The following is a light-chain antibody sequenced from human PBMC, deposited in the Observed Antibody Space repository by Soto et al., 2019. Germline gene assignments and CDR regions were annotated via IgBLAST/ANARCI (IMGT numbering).Light chain of an antibody. J-gene: IGLJ7*01. CDR2: EVT. V-gene: IGLV2-14*01. CDR1: SSDVGHYDY. Sequence: QSALTQPASVSGSPGQSITISCTGSSSDVGHYDYVAWYQQHPGKVPKLIISEVTVRPLGVSDRFYGSKSGNTASLTISRLQAEDEAHYDCSSYTTAYTQVFGGGTQLTVL. CDR3: SSYTTAYTQV.